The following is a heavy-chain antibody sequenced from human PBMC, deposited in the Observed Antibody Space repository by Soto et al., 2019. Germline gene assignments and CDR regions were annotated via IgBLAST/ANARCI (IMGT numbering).Heavy chain of an antibody. CDR3: ARVAGGTSGYDYVYYYYGMDV. J-gene: IGHJ6*02. CDR1: GFTFSSYG. D-gene: IGHD5-12*01. V-gene: IGHV3-7*03. CDR2: IKQDGSEK. Sequence: PGGSLRLSCAASGFTFSSYGMHWVRQAPGKGLEWVANIKQDGSEKYYVDSVKGRFTISRDNAKNSLYLQMNSLRAEDTAVYYCARVAGGTSGYDYVYYYYGMDVWGQGTTVTVSS.